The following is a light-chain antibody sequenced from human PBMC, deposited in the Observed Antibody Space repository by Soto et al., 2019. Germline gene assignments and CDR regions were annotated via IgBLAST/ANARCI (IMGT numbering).Light chain of an antibody. CDR3: MQALQTPLT. CDR2: LGS. J-gene: IGKJ4*01. Sequence: DIVMTQSPLSLPVTPGEPASISCRSSQSLLYSNGYNYLDWYLQKPGESPQLLIYLGSNRASGVPDRFSGSGSGTDFTLKISIVEADDVGVYYCMQALQTPLTFGGGTKVEIK. V-gene: IGKV2-28*01. CDR1: QSLLYSNGYNY.